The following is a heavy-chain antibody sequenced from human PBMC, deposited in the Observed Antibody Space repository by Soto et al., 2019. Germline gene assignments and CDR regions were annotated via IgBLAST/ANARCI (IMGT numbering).Heavy chain of an antibody. Sequence: PGGSLRLSCAVSGFTVSSKYMSWVRQAPGKGLEWVSRIKGDGSSLSYADSVKGRFTISRDNVENTVYLQMGSLRADDTAVYYCARGLKNYYGVDVWGQGTTVTVSS. J-gene: IGHJ6*02. CDR3: ARGLKNYYGVDV. V-gene: IGHV3-74*01. CDR1: GFTVSSKY. CDR2: IKGDGSSL.